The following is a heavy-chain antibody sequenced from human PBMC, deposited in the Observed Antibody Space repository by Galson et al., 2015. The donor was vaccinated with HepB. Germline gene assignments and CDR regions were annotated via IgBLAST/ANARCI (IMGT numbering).Heavy chain of an antibody. V-gene: IGHV1-3*01. Sequence: SVKVSCKASGYTFTSYAMHWVRQAPGQRLEWMGWINAGNGNTKYSQKFQGRVTITRDTSASTAYMELSSLRSEDTAVYYCARSVDILTGYYRYWGQGTLVTVSS. J-gene: IGHJ4*02. CDR2: INAGNGNT. CDR3: ARSVDILTGYYRY. D-gene: IGHD3-9*01. CDR1: GYTFTSYA.